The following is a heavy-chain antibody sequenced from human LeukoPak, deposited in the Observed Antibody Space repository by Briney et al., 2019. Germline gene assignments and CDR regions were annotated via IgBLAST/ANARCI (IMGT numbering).Heavy chain of an antibody. D-gene: IGHD2-2*01. CDR1: GFTFSSYA. V-gene: IGHV3-23*01. CDR3: ARVRSGYCSSITCSQGYFDY. CDR2: KSGSGGST. J-gene: IGHJ4*02. Sequence: PGGSLRLSCAACGFTFSSYAMSWVGQAPGEGVEGVSAKSGSGGSTYYADSVKGRFTISRDNSKNKLYLQMNSLRAEDTAIYYCARVRSGYCSSITCSQGYFDYWGQGTLVTVSS.